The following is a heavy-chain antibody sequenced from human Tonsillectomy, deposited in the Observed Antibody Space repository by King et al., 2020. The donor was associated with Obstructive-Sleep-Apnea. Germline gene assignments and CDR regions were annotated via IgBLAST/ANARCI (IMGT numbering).Heavy chain of an antibody. CDR1: GFSLSTSGMC. J-gene: IGHJ4*02. D-gene: IGHD3-22*01. Sequence: TLKESGPALVKPTQTLTLTCTFSGFSLSTSGMCVSWIRQPPGKALGWLARIDWDVVKYYSTSLKTRLTISKDTSKNQVVLTMTNMDPVDTATYYCARERLNYYYDSSGVDYWGQGTLVTVSS. CDR2: IDWDVVK. V-gene: IGHV2-70*11. CDR3: ARERLNYYYDSSGVDY.